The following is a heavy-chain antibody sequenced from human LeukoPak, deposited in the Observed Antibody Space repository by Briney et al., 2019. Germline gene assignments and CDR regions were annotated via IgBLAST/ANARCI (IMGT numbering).Heavy chain of an antibody. V-gene: IGHV3-11*04. Sequence: GGSLRLSCAASGFTFSDYYMSWIRQAPGKGLEWVSYISSSGSTKYYADSVKGRFTISRDNAKNSLYLQMNSLRAEDTAVYYCAREEGIIAARRVFADRYRWLDPWGQGTLVTVSS. CDR3: AREEGIIAARRVFADRYRWLDP. J-gene: IGHJ5*02. D-gene: IGHD6-6*01. CDR1: GFTFSDYY. CDR2: ISSSGSTK.